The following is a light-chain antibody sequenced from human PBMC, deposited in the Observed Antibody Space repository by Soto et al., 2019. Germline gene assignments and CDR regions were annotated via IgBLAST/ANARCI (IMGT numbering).Light chain of an antibody. V-gene: IGLV4-69*01. CDR2: LNSDGSH. CDR3: QTWGTGIPWV. J-gene: IGLJ3*02. Sequence: QTVVTQSPSASASLGASVKLTCTLSSGHSSYAIAWHQQQPEKGPRYLMKLNSDGSHSKGDGIPDRFSGSSSGAERYLTISSLRSEDEADYYCQTWGTGIPWVFGGGTQLTVL. CDR1: SGHSSYA.